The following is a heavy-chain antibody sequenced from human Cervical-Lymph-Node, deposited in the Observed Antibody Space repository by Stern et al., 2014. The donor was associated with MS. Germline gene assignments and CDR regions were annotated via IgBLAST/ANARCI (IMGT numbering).Heavy chain of an antibody. Sequence: QVQLVESGPGLVKPSETLSLTCTVSGGSMRNYYWSWIRQSPGKGLEWIGYIYYSGNTNYNPSLKSRVTMSVDTSKNQFPLKLTSVTAADTAVYYCARHAFSSIWYRLGIWGQGTLVTVSS. CDR3: ARHAFSSIWYRLGI. V-gene: IGHV4-59*08. CDR2: IYYSGNT. J-gene: IGHJ4*02. D-gene: IGHD6-13*01. CDR1: GGSMRNYY.